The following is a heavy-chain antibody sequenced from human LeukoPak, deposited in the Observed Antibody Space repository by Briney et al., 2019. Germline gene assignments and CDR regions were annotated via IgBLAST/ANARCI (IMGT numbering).Heavy chain of an antibody. CDR1: GGSFSGYY. Sequence: SETLSLTCAVYGGSFSGYYWSWIRQPPGKGLEWIGEINHSGSTNYNPSLKSRVTISVDTSKNQFSLKLSSVTAADTAVYYCARGSRRFEELGGRFDPWGQGTLVTVSS. CDR2: INHSGST. D-gene: IGHD3-10*01. CDR3: ARGSRRFEELGGRFDP. V-gene: IGHV4-34*01. J-gene: IGHJ5*02.